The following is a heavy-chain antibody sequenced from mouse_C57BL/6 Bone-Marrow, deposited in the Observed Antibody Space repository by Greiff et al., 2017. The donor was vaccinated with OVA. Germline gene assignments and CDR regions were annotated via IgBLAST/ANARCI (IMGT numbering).Heavy chain of an antibody. J-gene: IGHJ4*01. CDR3: TRPLVASPYAMDY. Sequence: EVQLVESGGGLVQPGGSMKLSCAASGFTFSDAWMDWVRQSPEKGLEWVAEIRNKANNHATYYAESVKGRFTISRDDSKSSVYLQMNSLRAEDTGIYYCTRPLVASPYAMDYWGQGTSVTVSS. V-gene: IGHV6-6*01. CDR1: GFTFSDAW. D-gene: IGHD1-1*01. CDR2: IRNKANNHAT.